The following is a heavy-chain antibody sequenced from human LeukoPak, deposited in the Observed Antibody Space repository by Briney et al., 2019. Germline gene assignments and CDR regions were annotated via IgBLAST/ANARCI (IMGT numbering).Heavy chain of an antibody. D-gene: IGHD5-18*01. CDR1: GIIFSTYG. CDR3: AKGRRGSSYVHYFDS. CDR2: ISNDGINT. Sequence: GGSLRLSCAASGIIFSTYGMHWVRQAPGKGLEWVGVISNDGINTYYTDSLKGRFTVSRDNSNSTLYLHMNSLRREDTAVYYCAKGRRGSSYVHYFDSWGQGALVTVSS. J-gene: IGHJ4*02. V-gene: IGHV3-30*18.